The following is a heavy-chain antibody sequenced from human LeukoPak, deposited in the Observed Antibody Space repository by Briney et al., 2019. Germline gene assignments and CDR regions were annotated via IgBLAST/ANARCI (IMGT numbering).Heavy chain of an antibody. CDR1: GFTFSNYW. J-gene: IGHJ6*02. CDR2: IQSDGSKT. Sequence: PGGSLRLSCAVSGFTFSNYWMSWVRQAPGKGLEWVALIQSDGSKTYSADSVKGRFTISRDNPRNTLYLQMDRLRPEDTAVYYCAKRYCKSATCRSDMDAWGQGTTVTVS. CDR3: AKRYCKSATCRSDMDA. V-gene: IGHV3-30*02. D-gene: IGHD2-15*01.